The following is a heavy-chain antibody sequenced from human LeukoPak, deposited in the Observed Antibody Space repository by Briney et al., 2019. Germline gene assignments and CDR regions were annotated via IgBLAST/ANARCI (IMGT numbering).Heavy chain of an antibody. CDR1: RGYGFTSHW. V-gene: IGHV3-7*03. D-gene: IGHD2-2*01. CDR2: IKQDGSEK. CDR3: AKDTGQPPAAIGLMHV. J-gene: IGHJ6*04. Sequence: PGGSLRLSCVTSRGYGFTSHWMNWVRQAPGRGLEWVANIKQDGSEKSYLDSVKGRFTISRDNSKNSLYLQMNSLRSEDTALYYCAKDTGQPPAAIGLMHVWVKGTTVTVSS.